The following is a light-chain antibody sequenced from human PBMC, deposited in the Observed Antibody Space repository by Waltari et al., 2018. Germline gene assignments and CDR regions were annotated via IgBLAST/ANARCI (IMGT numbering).Light chain of an antibody. Sequence: DIQLTQSPSFLSASVGDRVTTTCRASQGIRNYLAWYQQKPGKAPKLLIYAASTLQSGVPSRFSGSGSGTEFTLTISSLQPEDFATYYCQQLNSYPPYSFGQGTKLGIK. CDR1: QGIRNY. J-gene: IGKJ2*03. CDR3: QQLNSYPPYS. V-gene: IGKV1-9*01. CDR2: AAS.